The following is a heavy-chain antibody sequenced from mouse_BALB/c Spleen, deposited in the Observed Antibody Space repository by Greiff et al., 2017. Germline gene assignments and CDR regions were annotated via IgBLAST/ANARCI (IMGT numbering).Heavy chain of an antibody. CDR3: ARVTVVAKRGAMDY. V-gene: IGHV2-9*02. Sequence: LQESGPGLVAPSQSLSITCTVSGFSLTSYGVHWVRQPPGKGLEWLGVIWAGGSTNYNSALMSRLSISKDNSKSQVFLKMNSLQTDDTAMYYCARVTVVAKRGAMDYWGQGTSVTVSS. J-gene: IGHJ4*01. D-gene: IGHD1-1*01. CDR1: GFSLTSYG. CDR2: IWAGGST.